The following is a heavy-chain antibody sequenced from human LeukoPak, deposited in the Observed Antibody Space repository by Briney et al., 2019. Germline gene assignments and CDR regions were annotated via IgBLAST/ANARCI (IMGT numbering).Heavy chain of an antibody. Sequence: GGSLRLSYAASGFTFSSYSMNWVRQAPGKGLEWVSSISSSSSYIYYADSVKGRFTISRDNAKNSLYLQMNSLRAEDTAVYYCARTYSGYDRYFDYWGQGTLVTVSS. CDR2: ISSSSSYI. CDR1: GFTFSSYS. D-gene: IGHD5-12*01. J-gene: IGHJ4*02. CDR3: ARTYSGYDRYFDY. V-gene: IGHV3-21*01.